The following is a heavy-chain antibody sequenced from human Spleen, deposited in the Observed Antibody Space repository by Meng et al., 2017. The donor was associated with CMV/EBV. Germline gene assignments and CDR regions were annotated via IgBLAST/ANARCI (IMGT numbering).Heavy chain of an antibody. CDR1: GFTFSSYA. V-gene: IGHV3-30*04. Sequence: SLKISCAASGFTFSSYAMHWVRQAPGKGLEWVAVISYDGSNKYYADSVKGRFTISRDNSKNTLYLQMNSLRAEDTAVYYCARGACSSTSCYPMGYWGQGTLVTVSS. D-gene: IGHD2-2*01. CDR3: ARGACSSTSCYPMGY. CDR2: ISYDGSNK. J-gene: IGHJ4*02.